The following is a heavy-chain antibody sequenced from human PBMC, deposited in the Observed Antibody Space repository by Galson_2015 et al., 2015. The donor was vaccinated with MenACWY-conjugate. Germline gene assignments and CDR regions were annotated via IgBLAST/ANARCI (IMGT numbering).Heavy chain of an antibody. CDR2: INPEGSRG. CDR3: AAWTADDNY. CDR1: GFTFSNSW. Sequence: SLRLSCAASGFTFSNSWMHWIRQAPGSGLEWVANINPEGSRGTYVDSVKGRFTISRDNAENSVYLEMNSLRPEDTAVFYCAAWTADDNYWAQGTLVTVSS. V-gene: IGHV3-7*01. J-gene: IGHJ4*02. D-gene: IGHD3/OR15-3a*01.